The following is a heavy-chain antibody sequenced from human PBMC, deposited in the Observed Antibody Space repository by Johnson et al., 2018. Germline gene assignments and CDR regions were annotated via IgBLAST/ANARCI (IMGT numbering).Heavy chain of an antibody. V-gene: IGHV3-30*18. Sequence: QVQLVESGGGVVQPGRSLRLSCAASGFTFSSYGMHWVRQAPGKGLEWVAVISYDGSNKYYADSVKGRFTISRDNSKNTLYLQMNSLRTQDTAVYYCAKYHDGNSGAFEMWGQGTMVTVAS. D-gene: IGHD4-23*01. CDR2: ISYDGSNK. CDR1: GFTFSSYG. J-gene: IGHJ3*02. CDR3: AKYHDGNSGAFEM.